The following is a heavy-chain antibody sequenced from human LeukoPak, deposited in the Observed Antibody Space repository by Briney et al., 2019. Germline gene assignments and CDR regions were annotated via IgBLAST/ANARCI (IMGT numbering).Heavy chain of an antibody. CDR1: GFTLSTYT. CDR3: ARSVGLDS. V-gene: IGHV3-21*01. J-gene: IGHJ5*01. D-gene: IGHD1-26*01. Sequence: GGSLRLSCAASGFTLSTYTMHWVRQAPRKGLEWVSSITSRSSHMYYADSVKGRFTISRDNAENSLHLQMNSLRAEDTAIYYCARSVGLDSWGQGTLVTVSS. CDR2: ITSRSSHM.